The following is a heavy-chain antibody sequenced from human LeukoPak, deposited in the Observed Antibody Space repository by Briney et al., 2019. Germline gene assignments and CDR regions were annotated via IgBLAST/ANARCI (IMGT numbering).Heavy chain of an antibody. D-gene: IGHD3-22*01. J-gene: IGHJ5*02. CDR3: AREPSSGYYTDNWFDP. CDR2: INPSGGST. Sequence: GASVKVSCKASGYTFTSYYIHWVRQAPGQGLEWMGIINPSGGSTSYAQKFQGRVTMTRDTSISTAYMELSRLRSDDTAVYYCAREPSSGYYTDNWFDPWGQGTLVTVSS. V-gene: IGHV1-46*01. CDR1: GYTFTSYY.